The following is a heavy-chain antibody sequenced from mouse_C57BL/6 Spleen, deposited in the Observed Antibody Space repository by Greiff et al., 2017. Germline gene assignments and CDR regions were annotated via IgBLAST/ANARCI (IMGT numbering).Heavy chain of an antibody. D-gene: IGHD2-1*01. CDR2: ISSGSSTI. J-gene: IGHJ1*03. CDR3: AKPWYDWYFDV. Sequence: EVMLVESGGGLVKPGGSLKLSCAASGFTFSDYGMHWVRQAPEKGLEWVAYISSGSSTIYYADTVKGRFTISRDTAKTTLCLQMTSLRSADTAMYYCAKPWYDWYFDVWGTGTTVTVSS. CDR1: GFTFSDYG. V-gene: IGHV5-17*01.